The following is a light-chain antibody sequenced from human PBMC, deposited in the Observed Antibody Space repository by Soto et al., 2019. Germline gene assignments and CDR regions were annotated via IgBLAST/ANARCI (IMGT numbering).Light chain of an antibody. CDR2: AAS. CDR1: QGISSY. Sequence: AIRMTQSPSSFSASTGDRVTITCRASQGISSYLAWYQQKPGKAPKLLIYAASTLQSGVQSRFSGSGSGTDFTLTISCLQSEDFAPYYCQQYYSYPWTFGQGTKVDIK. CDR3: QQYYSYPWT. V-gene: IGKV1-8*01. J-gene: IGKJ1*01.